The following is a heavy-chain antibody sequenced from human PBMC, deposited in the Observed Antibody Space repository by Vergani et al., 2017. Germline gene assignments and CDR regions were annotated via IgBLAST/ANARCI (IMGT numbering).Heavy chain of an antibody. V-gene: IGHV1-2*04. CDR3: ARDGSVDPPYSSSWYGYFDY. CDR1: GYTFTGYY. J-gene: IGHJ4*02. D-gene: IGHD6-13*01. CDR2: INPNSGGT. Sequence: QVQLVQSGAEVKKPGASVKVSCKASGYTFTGYYMHWVRQAPGXGLEWMGWINPNSGGTNYAQKFQGWVTMTRDTSSSTAYMELGRLRSDDTAVYYGARDGSVDPPYSSSWYGYFDYWGQGTLVTVSS.